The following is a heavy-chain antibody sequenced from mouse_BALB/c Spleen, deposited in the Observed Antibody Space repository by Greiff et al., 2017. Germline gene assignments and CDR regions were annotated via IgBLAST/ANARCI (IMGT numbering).Heavy chain of an antibody. V-gene: IGHV14-3*02. J-gene: IGHJ1*01. CDR3: APTCDGYRWYFDV. CDR1: GFTIKDTY. CDR2: IDPANGNT. D-gene: IGHD2-3*01. Sequence: VQLQQSGAELVKPGASVKLSCTASGFTIKDTYMHWVKQRPEQGLEWIGRIDPANGNTKYDPKFQGKATITADTSSNTAYLQLSSLTSEDAAVYYCAPTCDGYRWYFDVWGAGTTVTVSS.